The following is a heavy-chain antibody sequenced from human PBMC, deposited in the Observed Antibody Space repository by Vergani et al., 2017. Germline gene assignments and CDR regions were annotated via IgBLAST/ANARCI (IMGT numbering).Heavy chain of an antibody. CDR3: ARETMDFWSGSDYYMDV. V-gene: IGHV3-11*01. Sequence: QVQLVESGGGVVQPGRSLRLSCAASGFTFSDYYMSWIRQAPGKGLEWVSYISSSGSTIYYADSVKGRFTISRDNAKNSLYLQMNSLRAEDTAVYYCARETMDFWSGSDYYMDVWGKGTTVTVSS. CDR2: ISSSGSTI. CDR1: GFTFSDYY. J-gene: IGHJ6*03. D-gene: IGHD3-3*01.